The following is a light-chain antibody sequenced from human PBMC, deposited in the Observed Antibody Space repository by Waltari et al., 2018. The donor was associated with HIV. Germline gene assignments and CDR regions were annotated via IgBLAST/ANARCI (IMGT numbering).Light chain of an antibody. CDR2: AAS. J-gene: IGKJ5*01. Sequence: DIQMTQSPSSVSASVGDRVIISCRARQDISNRLAWYQQKPGEAPKLLIFAASSLQSRVPSRFSGSGSGTDFTLTISSLQPEDFATYYCQQANSFPPVFGQGTRLEIK. CDR3: QQANSFPPV. V-gene: IGKV1-12*01. CDR1: QDISNR.